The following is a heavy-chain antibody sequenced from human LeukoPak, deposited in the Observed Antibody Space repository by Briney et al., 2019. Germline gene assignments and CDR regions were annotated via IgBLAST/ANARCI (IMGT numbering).Heavy chain of an antibody. CDR2: ISAYNGNT. CDR1: GYTFTSYD. J-gene: IGHJ4*02. CDR3: ARGPYYDILTGPLDY. D-gene: IGHD3-9*01. V-gene: IGHV1-18*01. Sequence: ASVKVSCKASGYTFTSYDINWVRQATGQGLEWMGWISAYNGNTNYAQKLQGRVTMTTDTSTSTAYMELRSLRSDDTAVYYCARGPYYDILTGPLDYWGQGTLVTVSS.